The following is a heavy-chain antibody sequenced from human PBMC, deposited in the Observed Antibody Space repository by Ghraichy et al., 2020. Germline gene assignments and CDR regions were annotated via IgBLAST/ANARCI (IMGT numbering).Heavy chain of an antibody. D-gene: IGHD3-22*01. Sequence: GGSLRLSCAASGFTFSSYAMSWVRQAPGKGLEWVSAISGSGGSTYYADSVKGRFTISRDNSKNTLYLQMNSLRAEDTAVYYCAKDTPMIVVVIQEVFAFDIWGQGTMVTVSS. CDR3: AKDTPMIVVVIQEVFAFDI. V-gene: IGHV3-23*01. CDR1: GFTFSSYA. J-gene: IGHJ3*02. CDR2: ISGSGGST.